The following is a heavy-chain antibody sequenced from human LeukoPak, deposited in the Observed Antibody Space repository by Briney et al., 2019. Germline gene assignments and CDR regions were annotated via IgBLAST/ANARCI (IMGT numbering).Heavy chain of an antibody. CDR3: AKTFYGDYVRSDY. D-gene: IGHD4-17*01. J-gene: IGHJ4*02. CDR2: ISGSGGNT. Sequence: GGSLRLSCAASGFTFSTYAMSWVRQAPGKGLEWVSSISGSGGNTYYGDSVKGRFTISRDNSKNTLYLQMNSLRVEDTAIYYCAKTFYGDYVRSDYWGQGTLVTVSS. V-gene: IGHV3-23*01. CDR1: GFTFSTYA.